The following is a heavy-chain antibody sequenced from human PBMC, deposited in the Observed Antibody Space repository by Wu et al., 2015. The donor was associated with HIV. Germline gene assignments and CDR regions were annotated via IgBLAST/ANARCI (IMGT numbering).Heavy chain of an antibody. CDR1: GNTFNA. V-gene: IGHV1-69*05. CDR2: IIPLFGTR. D-gene: IGHD3-22*01. CDR3: ATPRSPGFSSAWPTYFDC. J-gene: IGHJ1*01. Sequence: QVQLVQSGAEVKKPGSSVMISCKASGNTFNAINWVRQAPGRGLEWMGGIIPLFGTRDYAHMFQGRITISTDESTSTAFLRLTTLKSEDTAVYYCATPRSPGFSSAWPTYFDCWGQGTLVTVSS.